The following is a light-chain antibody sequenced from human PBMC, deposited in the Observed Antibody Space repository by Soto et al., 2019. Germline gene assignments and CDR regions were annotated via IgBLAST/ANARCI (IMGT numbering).Light chain of an antibody. CDR1: SSNVGSYNF. CDR3: CSYAGNNALV. J-gene: IGLJ7*01. V-gene: IGLV2-23*02. Sequence: QSALTQPASVSGSRGQSITISCTGTSSNVGSYNFVSWYRQYPGKAPELIIYEVSQRPSTFFNRFSGSKSGNTASLTISGFQSDDEADYYCCSYAGNNALVFGGGTQLTVL. CDR2: EVS.